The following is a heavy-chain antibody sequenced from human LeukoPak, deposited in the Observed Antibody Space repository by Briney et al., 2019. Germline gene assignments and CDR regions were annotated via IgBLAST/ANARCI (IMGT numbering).Heavy chain of an antibody. CDR3: ATDYDNSGYYAHFDY. CDR1: GFTFGDYA. D-gene: IGHD3-22*01. J-gene: IGHJ4*02. CDR2: ISGSGGNT. V-gene: IGHV3-23*01. Sequence: GRSLRLSCTASGFTFGDYAMSWVRQAPGKGLEWVSTISGSGGNTYYADSVKGRFTISRDNSKNTVYLQMNSLRAEDTALYYCATDYDNSGYYAHFDYWGQGTLVTVSS.